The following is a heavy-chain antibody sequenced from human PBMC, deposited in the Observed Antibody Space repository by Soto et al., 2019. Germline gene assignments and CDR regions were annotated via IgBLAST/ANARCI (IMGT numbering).Heavy chain of an antibody. CDR1: GYRFTGYY. CDR2: INPNSGGT. V-gene: IGHV1-2*04. Sequence: VKRSWKTSGYRFTGYYSGWGRHAPKQGLEWMGWINPNSGGTNYAQKFQGWVTMSRDTSISTAYMELSRLRSDDTAVYYCEGTRLAVGGLGGGSHGMGICAQGTSVTVSS. D-gene: IGHD3-16*01. CDR3: EGTRLAVGGLGGGSHGMGI. J-gene: IGHJ6*02.